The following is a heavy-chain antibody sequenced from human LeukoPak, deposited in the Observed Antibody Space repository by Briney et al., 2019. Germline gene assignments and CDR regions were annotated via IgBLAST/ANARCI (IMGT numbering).Heavy chain of an antibody. CDR2: IYYSGST. CDR1: GGSISSYY. D-gene: IGHD5-18*01. CDR3: ARDPYSYGYWYFDL. J-gene: IGHJ2*01. Sequence: SETLSLTCTVSGGSISSYYWSWIRQPPGKGLEWIGYIYYSGSTNYNPSLKSRVTISVDTSKNQFSLELSSVTAADTAVYYCARDPYSYGYWYFDLWGRGTLVTVSS. V-gene: IGHV4-59*01.